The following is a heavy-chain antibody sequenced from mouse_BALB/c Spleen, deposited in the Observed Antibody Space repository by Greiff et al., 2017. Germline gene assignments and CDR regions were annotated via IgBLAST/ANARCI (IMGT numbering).Heavy chain of an antibody. V-gene: IGHV5-17*02. CDR3: AREAYAFDV. J-gene: IGHJ1*01. Sequence: EVQLMESGGGLVQPGGSRKLSCAASGFTFSSFGMHWVRQAPEKGLEWVAYISSGSSTIYYADTVKGRFTISRDNPKNTLFLQMTSLRSEDTAMYYCAREAYAFDVWGAGTTVTVSS. D-gene: IGHD2-10*02. CDR2: ISSGSSTI. CDR1: GFTFSSFG.